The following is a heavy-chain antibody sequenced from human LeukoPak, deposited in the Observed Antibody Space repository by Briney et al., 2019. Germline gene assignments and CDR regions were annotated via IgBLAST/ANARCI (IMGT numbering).Heavy chain of an antibody. CDR1: GGSISSGGYY. J-gene: IGHJ4*02. Sequence: SQTLSLTCTVSGGSISSGGYYWSWIRQPPGKGLEWIGEINHSGSTNYNPSLKSRVTISVDTSKNQFSLKLSSVTAADTAVYYCARGRPLLWFGELLGTGKFDYWGQGTLVTVSS. D-gene: IGHD3-10*01. CDR3: ARGRPLLWFGELLGTGKFDY. CDR2: INHSGST. V-gene: IGHV4-30-2*01.